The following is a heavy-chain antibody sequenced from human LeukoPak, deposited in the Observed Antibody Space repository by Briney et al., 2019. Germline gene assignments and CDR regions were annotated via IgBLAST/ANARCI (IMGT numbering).Heavy chain of an antibody. J-gene: IGHJ6*03. Sequence: ASVKVSCKTSGHTFICFYMHWVRQAPGQGLEWMGWIHPNSGGTKYAQKFQGRVTMTRDTSISTVYMELSSLRSDDTAVYYCAGPGRDYYYYYHMDVWSKGTTVTVSS. CDR1: GHTFICFY. V-gene: IGHV1-2*02. CDR2: IHPNSGGT. CDR3: AGPGRDYYYYYHMDV.